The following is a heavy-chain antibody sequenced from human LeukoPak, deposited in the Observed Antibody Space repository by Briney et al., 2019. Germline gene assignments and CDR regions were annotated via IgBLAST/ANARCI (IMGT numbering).Heavy chain of an antibody. V-gene: IGHV3-64*02. Sequence: PGGSLRLSCAAPGFTFSSYAMHWVRQAPGKGLEYVAAIFSNGGSTYYAGSVKGRFTISRDNSKNTLYLQMGSLRADDMAVYYCAREISPGNWFDPWGQGTLVTASA. J-gene: IGHJ5*02. CDR3: AREISPGNWFDP. CDR1: GFTFSSYA. CDR2: IFSNGGST.